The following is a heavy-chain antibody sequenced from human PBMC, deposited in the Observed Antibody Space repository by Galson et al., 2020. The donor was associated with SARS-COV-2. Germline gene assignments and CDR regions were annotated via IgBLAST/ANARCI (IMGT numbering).Heavy chain of an antibody. CDR1: GFTVSSNY. V-gene: IGHV3-66*01. J-gene: IGHJ6*02. D-gene: IGHD3-10*01. CDR3: ARSEYYYGSGSYYNNPASMGMDV. Sequence: GGSLRLSCAASGFTVSSNYMSWVRQAPGKGLEWVSVIYSGGSTYYADSVKGRFTISRDNSKNTLYLQMNSLRAEDTAVYYCARSEYYYGSGSYYNNPASMGMDVWGQGTTVTVSS. CDR2: IYSGGST.